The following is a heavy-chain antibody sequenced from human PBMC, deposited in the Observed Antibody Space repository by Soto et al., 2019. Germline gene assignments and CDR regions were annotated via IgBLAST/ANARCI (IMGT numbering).Heavy chain of an antibody. J-gene: IGHJ5*01. CDR3: ARAYGAGAFDF. CDR2: VNPNTGNT. V-gene: IGHV1-8*01. D-gene: IGHD3-10*01. CDR1: GYTFRSYD. Sequence: QVRLVQSGAEVKKPGASVKVSCPGSGYTFRSYDIHWGRQATGQGLEWMGWVNPNTGNTGYAQKFQGRVTMTRDMSKSSAYMEVNSLTSEDTAIYYCARAYGAGAFDFWGQGTLVSVSS.